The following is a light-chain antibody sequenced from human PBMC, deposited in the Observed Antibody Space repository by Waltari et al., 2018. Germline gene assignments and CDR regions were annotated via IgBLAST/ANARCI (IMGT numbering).Light chain of an antibody. Sequence: DIQMPQSPSSLSASVGDRVTITFQASQDISNYLNWYQQKPGKAPKLLIYDASNLETGVPSRFSGSGSGTDFTFTISSLHPEDIATYYCQQYDNLPPLFGGGTKVEIK. V-gene: IGKV1-33*01. CDR3: QQYDNLPPL. CDR2: DAS. CDR1: QDISNY. J-gene: IGKJ4*01.